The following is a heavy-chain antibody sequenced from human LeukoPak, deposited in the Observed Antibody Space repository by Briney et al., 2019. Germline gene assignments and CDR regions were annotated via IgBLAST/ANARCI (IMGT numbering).Heavy chain of an antibody. CDR3: AKAPRIQLWFDY. D-gene: IGHD5-18*01. J-gene: IGHJ4*02. V-gene: IGHV3-23*01. CDR1: GFTFSTYA. CDR2: ISGSGGST. Sequence: PGGSLRLSCAASGFTFSTYAMSWVRQAPGKGLEWISAISGSGGSTYYADSVRGRFTISRDNSKSTLYLQMNSLRAEDTAVYFCAKAPRIQLWFDYWGQGTLVTVSS.